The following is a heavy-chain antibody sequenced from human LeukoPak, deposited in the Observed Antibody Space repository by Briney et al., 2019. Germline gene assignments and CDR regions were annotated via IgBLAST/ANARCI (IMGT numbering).Heavy chain of an antibody. J-gene: IGHJ6*03. Sequence: SETLSLTCAVYGGSFSGYYWSWIRQPPGKGLEWIGYIYYSGSTNYKPSLKSRVTISVDTSKNQFSLKLSSVTAADTAVYYCAREVKSGSYTSYYYYYMDVWGKGTTVTVSS. V-gene: IGHV4-59*01. D-gene: IGHD1-26*01. CDR3: AREVKSGSYTSYYYYYMDV. CDR2: IYYSGST. CDR1: GGSFSGYY.